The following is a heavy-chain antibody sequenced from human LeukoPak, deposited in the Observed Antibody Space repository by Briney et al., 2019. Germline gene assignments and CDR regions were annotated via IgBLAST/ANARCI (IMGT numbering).Heavy chain of an antibody. V-gene: IGHV1-2*02. CDR3: ARDGAYYYDSSGYGDRGIGY. D-gene: IGHD3-22*01. CDR2: INPNSGGT. Sequence: GASVKVSCKASGYTFTGYYIHWVRQAPGQGLEWMGWINPNSGGTNYAQKFQGRVTMTRDTSISTAYMELSRLRSDDTAVYYCARDGAYYYDSSGYGDRGIGYWGQGTLVTVSS. CDR1: GYTFTGYY. J-gene: IGHJ4*02.